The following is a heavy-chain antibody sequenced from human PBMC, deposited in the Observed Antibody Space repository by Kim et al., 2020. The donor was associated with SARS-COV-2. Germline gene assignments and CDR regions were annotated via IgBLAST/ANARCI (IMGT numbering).Heavy chain of an antibody. Sequence: ASVKVSCKASGYTFTDYFIHWVRQAPGQGLECMGWINGGDGDTRYSQKFQGRVTFTRDTSATTAYMELSSLRSEDTAVYYCARGSNSGSIPHWGRGTLVTVPS. V-gene: IGHV1-3*01. CDR2: INGGDGDT. CDR3: ARGSNSGSIPH. D-gene: IGHD2-21*01. J-gene: IGHJ4*02. CDR1: GYTFTDYF.